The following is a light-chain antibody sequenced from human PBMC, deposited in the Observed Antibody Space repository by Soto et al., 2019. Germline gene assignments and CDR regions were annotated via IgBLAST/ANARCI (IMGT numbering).Light chain of an antibody. CDR2: DVR. CDR1: SSDVGVYNY. CDR3: SSFTTSSTVV. V-gene: IGLV2-14*01. J-gene: IGLJ2*01. Sequence: QPVLTQPASVSGSPGQSITISCTGTSSDVGVYNYVSWYQQHPGKAPKLMIYDVRNRPSGVSNRFSGSKSGNTASLTISGLQAEDEADYYCSSFTTSSTVVFGGGTKVTVL.